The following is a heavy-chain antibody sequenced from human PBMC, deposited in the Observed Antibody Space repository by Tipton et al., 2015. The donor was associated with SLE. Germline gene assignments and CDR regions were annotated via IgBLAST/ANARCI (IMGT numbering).Heavy chain of an antibody. Sequence: TLSLTCTDSGASLTSKSHYWGWFRQPPGKRPEWIGTFYYTGTTYYNLSLRSRVTISMVTSENQFSLNLSSVTAADTAVYYCARGWVVMYAKDAAWFDPWGQGTPVTVSS. CDR1: GASLTSKSHY. CDR2: FYYTGTT. V-gene: IGHV4-39*07. CDR3: ARGWVVMYAKDAAWFDP. J-gene: IGHJ5*02. D-gene: IGHD2-8*02.